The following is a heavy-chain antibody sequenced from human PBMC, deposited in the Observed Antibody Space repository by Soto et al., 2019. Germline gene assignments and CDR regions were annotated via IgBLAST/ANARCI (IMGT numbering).Heavy chain of an antibody. J-gene: IGHJ4*02. D-gene: IGHD3-3*01. Sequence: SETLSLTCTGSGGSISSYYWSWIRQPPGKGLEWIGNIYYSGSTNYNPSLKSRVTISVDTSKNQFSLKLSSVTAADTAVYYCASLEDGGIFDYWGQGTLVTVSS. V-gene: IGHV4-59*01. CDR1: GGSISSYY. CDR2: IYYSGST. CDR3: ASLEDGGIFDY.